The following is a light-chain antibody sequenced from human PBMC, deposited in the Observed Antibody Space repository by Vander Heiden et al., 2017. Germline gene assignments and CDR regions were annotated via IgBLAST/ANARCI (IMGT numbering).Light chain of an antibody. CDR3: QQDDNLPLT. V-gene: IGKV1-33*01. J-gene: IGKJ4*01. CDR1: QDISNY. Sequence: DNQMTQSPSSLSASVGDRVTITCQASQDISNYLNWYQQKPGKAPKLLIYDASNLETGVPSRFSGSGSGTDFTFTISSLQPEDIATYYCQQDDNLPLTFGGGTKVEIK. CDR2: DAS.